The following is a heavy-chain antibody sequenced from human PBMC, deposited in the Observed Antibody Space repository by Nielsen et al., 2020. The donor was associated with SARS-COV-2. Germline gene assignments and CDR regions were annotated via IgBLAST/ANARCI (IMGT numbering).Heavy chain of an antibody. CDR2: ISWNSGSI. J-gene: IGHJ4*02. V-gene: IGHV3-9*01. CDR1: GFTFDDYA. CDR3: ARDPYQVNDY. Sequence: SLKISCAASGFTFDDYAMHWVRQAPGKGLEWVSGISWNSGSIGYADSVKGRFTISRDNAKNSLYLQMNSLRAEDTAVYYCARDPYQVNDYWGQGTLVTVSS.